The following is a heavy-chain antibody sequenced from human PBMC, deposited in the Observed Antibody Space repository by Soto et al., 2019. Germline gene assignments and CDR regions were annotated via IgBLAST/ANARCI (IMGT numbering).Heavy chain of an antibody. Sequence: QVQLVQSGAEVKKPGASVKVSCKASGYTFTSYGISWVRQAPGQGLEWMGWISAYNGNTKYAQKFQGRVTMTTDTSTSKAYMEVRSLRSDYTAVYYCSRDAAAGLNDYWGQGTLVTVSS. CDR2: ISAYNGNT. CDR1: GYTFTSYG. CDR3: SRDAAAGLNDY. D-gene: IGHD6-13*01. J-gene: IGHJ4*02. V-gene: IGHV1-18*01.